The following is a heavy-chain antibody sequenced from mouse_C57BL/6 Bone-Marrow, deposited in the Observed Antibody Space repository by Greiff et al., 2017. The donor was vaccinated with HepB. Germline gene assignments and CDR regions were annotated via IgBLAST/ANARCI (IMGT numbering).Heavy chain of an antibody. CDR1: GYTFTSYW. J-gene: IGHJ1*03. Sequence: VQLQQPGAELVRPGSSVKLSCKASGYTFTSYWMHWVKQRPIQGLEWIGNIDPSDSETHYNQKFKDKATLTVDKSSSTAYMQLSSLTSEDSAVYYCARSQRIYYDYDWYFDVWGTGTTVTVSS. V-gene: IGHV1-52*01. CDR3: ARSQRIYYDYDWYFDV. D-gene: IGHD2-4*01. CDR2: IDPSDSET.